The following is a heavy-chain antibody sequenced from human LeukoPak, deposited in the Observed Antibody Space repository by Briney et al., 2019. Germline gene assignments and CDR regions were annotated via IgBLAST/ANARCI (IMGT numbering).Heavy chain of an antibody. Sequence: ASVKVSCKASGYTFTGYYMHWVRQAPGQGLEWMGWINPNSGGTNYAQKFQGRVTMTRDTSISTAYMELSRLRSDDTAVYYCARATPAHYYDSSGYYSWGQGTLVTVSS. V-gene: IGHV1-2*02. J-gene: IGHJ4*02. CDR3: ARATPAHYYDSSGYYS. CDR1: GYTFTGYY. D-gene: IGHD3-22*01. CDR2: INPNSGGT.